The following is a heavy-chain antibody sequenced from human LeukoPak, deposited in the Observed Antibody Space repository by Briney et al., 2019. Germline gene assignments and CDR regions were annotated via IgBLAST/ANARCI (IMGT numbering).Heavy chain of an antibody. V-gene: IGHV3-23*01. CDR2: ISGSGGST. CDR1: GFTFSSYA. J-gene: IGHJ4*02. Sequence: GGSLRLSCAASGFTFSSYAMSWVRQAPGKGLEWVSAISGSGGSTYYADSVKGRFTISRDNSKNTLYLQMNSLRAEDTAVYYCAKERYYDILTPNWFDYWGQGTLVTVSS. CDR3: AKERYYDILTPNWFDY. D-gene: IGHD3-9*01.